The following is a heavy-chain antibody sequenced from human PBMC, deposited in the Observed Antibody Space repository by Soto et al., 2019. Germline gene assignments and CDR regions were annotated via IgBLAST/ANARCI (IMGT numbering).Heavy chain of an antibody. Sequence: GSLRLSCVASGFSVSDYWMSWVRQAPGKGLEWVANIKLDGSEKYYVDSVKGRFTISRDNAKNSLYLQMNSLRAEDTAVYYCARGRVDFPYWGQGTRVTVSS. D-gene: IGHD3-3*01. J-gene: IGHJ4*02. CDR1: GFSVSDYW. CDR3: ARGRVDFPY. V-gene: IGHV3-7*01. CDR2: IKLDGSEK.